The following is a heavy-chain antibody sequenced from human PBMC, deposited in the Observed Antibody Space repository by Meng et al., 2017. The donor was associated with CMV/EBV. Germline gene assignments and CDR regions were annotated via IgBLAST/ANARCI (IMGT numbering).Heavy chain of an antibody. Sequence: RCTPSASLSSQGDVYVRAFKSFCWHVVRAPTGQGLEGIGEINHSGSTNYNPSLRNRVTITVDKAKYQFSLKLSSVTAADTALYYCARGVGGWFDPWGQGTLVTVSS. CDR1: VRAFKSFC. CDR2: INHSGST. CDR3: ARGVGGWFDP. D-gene: IGHD1-26*01. J-gene: IGHJ5*02. V-gene: IGHV4-34*01.